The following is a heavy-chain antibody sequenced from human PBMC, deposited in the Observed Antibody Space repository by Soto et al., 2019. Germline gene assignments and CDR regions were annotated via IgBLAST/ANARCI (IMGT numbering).Heavy chain of an antibody. CDR3: ARITVFGFDY. V-gene: IGHV4-30-2*01. CDR2: IYHSGST. Sequence: PSETLSLTCAVAGGSIRSGGYSWSWIRQPPGKGLEWIGYIYHSGSTYYNPSLKSRVTISVDRSKNQFSLKLSSVTAADTAVYYCARITVFGFDYWGQGTLVTVSS. J-gene: IGHJ4*02. CDR1: GGSIRSGGYS. D-gene: IGHD3-10*02.